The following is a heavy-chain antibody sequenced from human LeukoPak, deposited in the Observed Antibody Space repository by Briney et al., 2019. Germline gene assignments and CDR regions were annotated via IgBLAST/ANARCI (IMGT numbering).Heavy chain of an antibody. CDR1: GYTFTSYG. Sequence: ASVKVSCKASGYTFTSYGISWVRQAPGQGLEWMGWISAYNGNTNYAQKLQGRVTMTTDTSTSTAYMELRSLRSDDTAVYYCAREYGSGSYPYYYYYMDVWGKGTTVTISS. CDR3: AREYGSGSYPYYYYYMDV. CDR2: ISAYNGNT. V-gene: IGHV1-18*01. J-gene: IGHJ6*03. D-gene: IGHD3-10*01.